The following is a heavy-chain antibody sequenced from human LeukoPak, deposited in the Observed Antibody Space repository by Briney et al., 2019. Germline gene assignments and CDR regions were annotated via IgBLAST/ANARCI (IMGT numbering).Heavy chain of an antibody. J-gene: IGHJ1*01. V-gene: IGHV3-23*01. CDR3: AKHLSIVVVTAISIGRRDPTPTEYFQH. Sequence: GGSLRLSCAASGFSFSSYAMSWVRQAPGKGLEWVSAISGSGGSTYYADSVKGRFTISRDNSKNTLYLQMNSLRAEDTAVYYCAKHLSIVVVTAISIGRRDPTPTEYFQHWGQGTLVTVSS. D-gene: IGHD2-21*02. CDR2: ISGSGGST. CDR1: GFSFSSYA.